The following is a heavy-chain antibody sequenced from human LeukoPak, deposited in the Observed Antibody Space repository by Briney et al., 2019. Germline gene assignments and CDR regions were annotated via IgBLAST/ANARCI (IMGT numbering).Heavy chain of an antibody. J-gene: IGHJ1*01. Sequence: PSETLSLTCTVSGYSISSDYYWGWIRQPPGKGLEWIGSVYHSGSTYYNPSLRSRLNISTDTSKNQYSLKLNSLTAADTAIYYCARGYDSSGYRAFEYFQHWGQGTLVTVSS. D-gene: IGHD3-22*01. CDR3: ARGYDSSGYRAFEYFQH. V-gene: IGHV4-38-2*02. CDR1: GYSISSDYY. CDR2: VYHSGST.